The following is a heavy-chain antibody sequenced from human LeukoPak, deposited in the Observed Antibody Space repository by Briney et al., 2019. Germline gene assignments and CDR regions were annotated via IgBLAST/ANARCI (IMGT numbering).Heavy chain of an antibody. Sequence: GRSLRLSCAASGFTFSSYAMHWVRQAPGKGLGWVAVISYDGSNKYYADSVKGRFTISRDNSKNTLYLQMNSLRAEDTAVYYCARAGLNYGGYLAVGYWGQGTLVTVSS. CDR3: ARAGLNYGGYLAVGY. J-gene: IGHJ4*02. V-gene: IGHV3-30-3*01. CDR1: GFTFSSYA. CDR2: ISYDGSNK. D-gene: IGHD5-12*01.